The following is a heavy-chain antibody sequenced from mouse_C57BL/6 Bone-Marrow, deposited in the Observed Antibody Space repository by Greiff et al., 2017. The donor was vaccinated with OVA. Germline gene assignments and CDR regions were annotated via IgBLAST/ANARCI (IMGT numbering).Heavy chain of an antibody. CDR2: IYPGSGST. V-gene: IGHV1-55*01. J-gene: IGHJ2*01. CDR1: GYTFTSYW. D-gene: IGHD4-1*01. Sequence: VQLQQPGAELVKPGASVKMSCKASGYTFTSYWITWVKQRPGQGLEWIGDIYPGSGSTNYNEEFKSKATLTVDTSSSTAYMQLSSLTAEDSAVYYCARSELGFDYWGQGTTLTVSS. CDR3: ARSELGFDY.